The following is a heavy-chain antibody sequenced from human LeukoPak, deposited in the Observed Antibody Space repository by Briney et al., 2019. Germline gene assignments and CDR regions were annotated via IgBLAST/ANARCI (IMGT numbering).Heavy chain of an antibody. J-gene: IGHJ4*02. CDR3: AKDISYDSSGYYYGYFDY. CDR1: GFTFDDYA. D-gene: IGHD3-22*01. Sequence: GGSLRLSCAASGFTFDDYAMHWVRQAPGKGLEWVSGISWNSGSIGYADSVKGRFTISRDNAKNSLYLQMNSLRAEDTALYYCAKDISYDSSGYYYGYFDYWGQGTLVTVSS. V-gene: IGHV3-9*01. CDR2: ISWNSGSI.